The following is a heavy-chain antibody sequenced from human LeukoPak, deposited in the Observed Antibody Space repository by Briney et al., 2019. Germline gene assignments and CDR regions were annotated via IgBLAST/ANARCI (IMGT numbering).Heavy chain of an antibody. CDR2: ISSSGSTI. J-gene: IGHJ4*02. V-gene: IGHV3-48*03. CDR3: ARYDSSSSVGDY. CDR1: GFTLSSYE. D-gene: IGHD6-6*01. Sequence: GGSLRLSCAASGFTLSSYEMNWVRQAPGKGLEWVSYISSSGSTIYYADSVKGRFTISRDNAKNSLYLQMNSLRAEDTAVYYCARYDSSSSVGDYWGQGTLVTVSS.